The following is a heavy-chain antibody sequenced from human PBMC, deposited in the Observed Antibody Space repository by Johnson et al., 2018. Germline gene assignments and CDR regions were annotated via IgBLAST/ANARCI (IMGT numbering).Heavy chain of an antibody. CDR2: IKQDGSEK. V-gene: IGHV3-7*01. Sequence: VQLVQSGGGLVQPGGSLRLSCAPSGFTFSSYWMSWVRQAPGKGLEWVANIKQDGSEKYYVGSVKGRFTISRDNAKNSLYLQMNSLRAEDTAVYYCARDGAGAFDLWGRGTLVTVSS. J-gene: IGHJ2*01. CDR1: GFTFSSYW. CDR3: ARDGAGAFDL. D-gene: IGHD3-16*01.